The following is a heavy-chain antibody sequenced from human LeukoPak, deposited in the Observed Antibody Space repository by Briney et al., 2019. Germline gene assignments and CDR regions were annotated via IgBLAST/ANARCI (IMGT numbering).Heavy chain of an antibody. V-gene: IGHV3-48*03. J-gene: IGHJ4*02. D-gene: IGHD3-10*01. CDR3: ARSDYFARFGEHYDY. Sequence: GGSLRLSCAASGFTFSNYEMNWVRQAPGKGLEWVSYIRSSASTIYYADSVKGRFTISRDNAKKSLYLQMNSLRAEDTAVYYCARSDYFARFGEHYDYWGQGTLVTVSS. CDR2: IRSSASTI. CDR1: GFTFSNYE.